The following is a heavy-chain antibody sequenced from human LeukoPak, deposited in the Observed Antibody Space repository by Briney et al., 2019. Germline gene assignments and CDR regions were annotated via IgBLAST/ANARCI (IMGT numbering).Heavy chain of an antibody. J-gene: IGHJ4*02. Sequence: GASVKVSCKASGYTFTSYGISWVRQAPGQGLEWMGWISAYNGNTNYAQKLQGRVTMTTDTSTSTAYMELRSLRSDDTAVYYCARDGSAFLEWLWAQPMAFDYWGQGTLVTVSS. CDR3: ARDGSAFLEWLWAQPMAFDY. V-gene: IGHV1-18*01. D-gene: IGHD3-3*01. CDR1: GYTFTSYG. CDR2: ISAYNGNT.